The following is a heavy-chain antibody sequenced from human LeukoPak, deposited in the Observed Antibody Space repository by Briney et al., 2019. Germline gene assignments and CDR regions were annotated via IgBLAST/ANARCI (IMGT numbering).Heavy chain of an antibody. CDR3: ARDIAAAGIGTAY. D-gene: IGHD6-13*01. Sequence: PGGSLRLSCAASGFTFSSYSMNWVRQAPGKGLEWVSSISSSSSYIYYADSVEGRFTISRDNAKNSLYLQMNSLRAEDTAVYYCARDIAAAGIGTAYWGQGTLVTVSS. V-gene: IGHV3-21*01. CDR2: ISSSSSYI. J-gene: IGHJ4*02. CDR1: GFTFSSYS.